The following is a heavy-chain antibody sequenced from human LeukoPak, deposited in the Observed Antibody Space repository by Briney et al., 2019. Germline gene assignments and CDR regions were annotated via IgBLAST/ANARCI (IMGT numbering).Heavy chain of an antibody. CDR1: GYSFPNYW. V-gene: IGHV5-51*01. J-gene: IGHJ4*02. CDR2: IYPADSDT. Sequence: GESLKISCEGSGYSFPNYWIGWVRQMPGQGLEWMGIIYPADSDTRYSPSFQGQVTISADKSINTAYLQWTSLKASDTAMYYCARRKGDGYNSPFDYWGQGTLVTVSS. CDR3: ARRKGDGYNSPFDY. D-gene: IGHD5-24*01.